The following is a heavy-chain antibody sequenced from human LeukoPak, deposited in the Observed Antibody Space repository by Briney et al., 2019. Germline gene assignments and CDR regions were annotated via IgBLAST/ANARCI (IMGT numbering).Heavy chain of an antibody. CDR2: ISGSGGST. Sequence: GGSLRLSCAASGFTFSSYAMSWVRQAPGKGLEWVSAISGSGGSTYYADSVKGRFTISRDNSKNTLYPQMNSLRAEDTAVYYCARPWCSGGSCYSNPNNYFDHWGQGTLVTVSS. CDR1: GFTFSSYA. D-gene: IGHD2-15*01. CDR3: ARPWCSGGSCYSNPNNYFDH. V-gene: IGHV3-23*01. J-gene: IGHJ4*02.